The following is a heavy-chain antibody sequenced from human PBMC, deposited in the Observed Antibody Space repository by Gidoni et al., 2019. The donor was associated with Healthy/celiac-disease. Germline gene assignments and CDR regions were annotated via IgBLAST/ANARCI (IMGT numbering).Heavy chain of an antibody. J-gene: IGHJ6*02. CDR3: ARDGAARSPSYYYGMDV. CDR1: GGSISSGGYY. D-gene: IGHD6-13*01. CDR2: IYYSGSP. V-gene: IGHV4-31*03. Sequence: QVQLQESGPGLVKPSQTLSLTCTVSGGSISSGGYYWSWIRQHPAKGLEWIGYIYYSGSPYYNPSRKSRVTISVDTSKNQFSLKLSSVTAADTAVYYCARDGAARSPSYYYGMDVWGQGTTVTVSS.